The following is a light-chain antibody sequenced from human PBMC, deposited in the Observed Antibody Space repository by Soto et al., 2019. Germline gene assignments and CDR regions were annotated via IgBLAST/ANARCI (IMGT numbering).Light chain of an antibody. Sequence: QSALTQPASVSGSPGQSITISCTGTSSDVGGYNYVSWYQQHPGKAPKLMIYDVSNRPSGFSNRFSGSKSGSTASLTISGLQAEDEADYYCSSYTSSSSFVFGTGPKLTVL. CDR2: DVS. CDR1: SSDVGGYNY. J-gene: IGLJ1*01. CDR3: SSYTSSSSFV. V-gene: IGLV2-14*01.